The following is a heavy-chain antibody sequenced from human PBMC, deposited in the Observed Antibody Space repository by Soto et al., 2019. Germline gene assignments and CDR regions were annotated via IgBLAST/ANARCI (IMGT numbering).Heavy chain of an antibody. D-gene: IGHD3-22*01. CDR2: IWYDGSNK. CDR3: ARDYYYDSSGYLNTLAY. CDR1: GFTFSSYG. Sequence: GGSLRLSCAACGFTFSSYGMHWVRQAPGKGLEWVAVIWYDGSNKYYADSVKGRFTISRDNSKNTLYLQMNSLRAEDTAVYYCARDYYYDSSGYLNTLAYWGQGSLVTVDS. V-gene: IGHV3-33*01. J-gene: IGHJ4*02.